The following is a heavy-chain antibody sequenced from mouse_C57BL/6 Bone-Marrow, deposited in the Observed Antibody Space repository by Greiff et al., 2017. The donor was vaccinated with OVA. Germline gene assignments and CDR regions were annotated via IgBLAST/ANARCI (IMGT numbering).Heavy chain of an antibody. CDR2: IYPRSGNT. CDR3: ARGIYYYAMDY. J-gene: IGHJ4*01. Sequence: QVQLQQPGAELVKPGASVKLSCKASGYTFTSYGISWVKQRTGQGLEWIGEIYPRSGNTYYNEKFKGKATLTADKSSSTAYMELRSLTSEDSAVYFCARGIYYYAMDYWGQGTSVTVSS. V-gene: IGHV1-81*01. CDR1: GYTFTSYG.